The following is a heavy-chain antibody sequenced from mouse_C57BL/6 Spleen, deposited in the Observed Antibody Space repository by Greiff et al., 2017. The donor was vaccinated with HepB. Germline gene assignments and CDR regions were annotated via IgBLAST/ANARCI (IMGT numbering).Heavy chain of an antibody. CDR3: ARLTTVYAMDY. Sequence: EVQLQESGGGLVKPGGSLKLSCAASGFTFSSYTMSWVRQTPEKRLEWVATISGGGGNTYYPDSVKGRFTISRDNAKNTLYLQMSSLRSEDTALYYCARLTTVYAMDYWGQGTSVTVSS. V-gene: IGHV5-9*01. CDR2: ISGGGGNT. CDR1: GFTFSSYT. J-gene: IGHJ4*01. D-gene: IGHD1-1*01.